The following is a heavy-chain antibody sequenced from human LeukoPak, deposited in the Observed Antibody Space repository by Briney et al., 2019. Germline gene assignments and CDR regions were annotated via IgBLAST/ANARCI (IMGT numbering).Heavy chain of an antibody. D-gene: IGHD3-22*01. Sequence: ASETLSLTCTVSGGSISSYYWSWIRQPAGKGLEWIGRIYTSGSTNYNPSLKSRVTMSVDTSKNQFSLKLSSVTAADAAVYYCASLPYDSSGYHRFDHWGQGTLVTVSS. CDR1: GGSISSYY. CDR3: ASLPYDSSGYHRFDH. CDR2: IYTSGST. V-gene: IGHV4-4*07. J-gene: IGHJ4*02.